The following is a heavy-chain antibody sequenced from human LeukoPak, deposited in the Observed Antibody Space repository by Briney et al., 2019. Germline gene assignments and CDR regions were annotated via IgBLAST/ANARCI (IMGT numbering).Heavy chain of an antibody. CDR1: GHTFTGYY. Sequence: GASVKASCKAAGHTFTGYYMHWVRQAPGQGLEWMGWINPKSGGTNYAQKFQGRVTMTRDTSISTAYMELSRLRSDDTAVYYCARGDSGYDSDFWGQGTLVTVSS. V-gene: IGHV1-2*02. CDR2: INPKSGGT. CDR3: ARGDSGYDSDF. J-gene: IGHJ4*02. D-gene: IGHD5-12*01.